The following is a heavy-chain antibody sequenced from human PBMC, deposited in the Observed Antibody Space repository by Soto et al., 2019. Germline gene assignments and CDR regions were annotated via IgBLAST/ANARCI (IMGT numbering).Heavy chain of an antibody. CDR3: AREGGGTTVTAPFYYYYYGMDV. CDR1: GFTFSSYS. D-gene: IGHD4-17*01. Sequence: EVQLVESGGGLVKPGGSLRLSCAASGFTFSSYSMNWVRQAPGKGLEWVSSISSSSSYIYYADSVKGRFTISRDNAKNSLYLQMNSLRAEDTAVYYCAREGGGTTVTAPFYYYYYGMDVWGQGTTVTVSS. V-gene: IGHV3-21*01. J-gene: IGHJ6*02. CDR2: ISSSSSYI.